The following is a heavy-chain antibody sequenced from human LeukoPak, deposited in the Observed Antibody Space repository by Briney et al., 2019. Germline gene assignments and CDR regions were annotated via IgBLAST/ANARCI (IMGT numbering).Heavy chain of an antibody. CDR2: MSHNRGT. J-gene: IGHJ6*04. Sequence: ETLSLTCAVSGHSISTGYYWGWIRQPPGTGLEWIGSMSHNRGTYYNPSLKSRVTISMDTSKNQISLRLTSVTAADTAVYYCASYYASGVSAYNYYGMDVWGKGATVTVSS. CDR1: GHSISTGYY. D-gene: IGHD3-10*01. CDR3: ASYYASGVSAYNYYGMDV. V-gene: IGHV4-38-2*01.